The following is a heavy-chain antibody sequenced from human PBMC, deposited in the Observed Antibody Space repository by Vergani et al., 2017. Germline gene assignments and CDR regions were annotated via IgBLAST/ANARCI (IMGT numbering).Heavy chain of an antibody. Sequence: QVQLVQSGAEVKKPGASVKVSCKASGYTFTSYGISWVRQAPGQGLEWMGWISAYNGNTNYAQKLQGRVTMTTDTSTSTAYMELRSLRSDDTAVYYCARGPSGYSYGLKRAYYFDYWGQGTLVTVSS. V-gene: IGHV1-18*01. CDR3: ARGPSGYSYGLKRAYYFDY. CDR2: ISAYNGNT. J-gene: IGHJ4*02. D-gene: IGHD5-18*01. CDR1: GYTFTSYG.